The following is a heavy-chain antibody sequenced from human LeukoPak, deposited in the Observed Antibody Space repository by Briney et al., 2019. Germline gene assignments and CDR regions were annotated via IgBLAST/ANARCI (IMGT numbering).Heavy chain of an antibody. CDR3: AKTHSHFPPYFDY. CDR1: GGSISSSDYY. CDR2: IYYSVTT. Sequence: SETLSLTCTVSGGSISSSDYYWGWIRQPPGKGLEWIGSIYYSVTTYYNPSLKSRVTISVDTSKNQFSLKLNSVTAADTAVYYCAKTHSHFPPYFDYWGQGTLVIVSS. J-gene: IGHJ4*02. V-gene: IGHV4-39*07. D-gene: IGHD4-11*01.